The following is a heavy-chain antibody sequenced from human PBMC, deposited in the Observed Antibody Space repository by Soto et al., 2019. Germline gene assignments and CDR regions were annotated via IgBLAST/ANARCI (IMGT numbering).Heavy chain of an antibody. J-gene: IGHJ6*03. V-gene: IGHV4-59*08. CDR3: ARLNYSNYPYYYDYYMYV. CDR1: GGSIRSYY. D-gene: IGHD4-4*01. Sequence: QVQLQESGPGLVKPSETLSLTCTVSGGSIRSYYWSWILQPPGNGLAWIGYIYYSGRTNYNPSLKSRVTISVDTSKNQFSLKLSSGTAAYTSVYYCARLNYSNYPYYYDYYMYVWGKGTTVTVCS. CDR2: IYYSGRT.